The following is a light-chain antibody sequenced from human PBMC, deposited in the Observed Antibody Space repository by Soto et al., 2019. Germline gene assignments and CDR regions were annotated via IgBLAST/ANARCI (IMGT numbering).Light chain of an antibody. V-gene: IGLV2-14*01. CDR2: EVS. J-gene: IGLJ3*02. CDR3: ISYTSSSTWV. Sequence: QSVLTQPASVSGSPGQSITISCTGTSSDIGGYNYVSWYQQHPGKAPKLMIYEVSNRPSGVSDRFSGSRSGNTASLTISGLQAEDESDYYCISYTSSSTWVFGGGIKLTVL. CDR1: SSDIGGYNY.